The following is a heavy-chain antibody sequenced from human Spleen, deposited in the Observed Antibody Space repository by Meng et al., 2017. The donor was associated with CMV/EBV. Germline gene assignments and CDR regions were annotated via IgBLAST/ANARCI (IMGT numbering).Heavy chain of an antibody. D-gene: IGHD3-10*01. V-gene: IGHV3-48*04. CDR2: ISSSPGTI. CDR3: ARDYYYGSGSYSSFDS. J-gene: IGHJ4*02. Sequence: GESLKISCAASGFAFSSYSMNWVRQAPGKGLEWISYISSSPGTIYYADSVKGRFTTSRDNAKNSLHLQMNSLRAEDTAVYYCARDYYYGSGSYSSFDSWGQGTLVTVSS. CDR1: GFAFSSYS.